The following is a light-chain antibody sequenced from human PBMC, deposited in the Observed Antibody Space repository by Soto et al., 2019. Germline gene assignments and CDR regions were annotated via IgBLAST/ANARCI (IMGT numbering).Light chain of an antibody. CDR3: SSYTSSSNVV. J-gene: IGLJ2*01. CDR1: SSDVGGYNY. CDR2: DVS. V-gene: IGLV2-14*01. Sequence: QSVLTQPASVSGSPGQSITISCTGTSSDVGGYNYVSWYQQHPGKAPKLMIYDVSNRPSGASNRFSGSKSGNTASLTISGLQAEDEADYYCSSYTSSSNVVFGGGTKLTVL.